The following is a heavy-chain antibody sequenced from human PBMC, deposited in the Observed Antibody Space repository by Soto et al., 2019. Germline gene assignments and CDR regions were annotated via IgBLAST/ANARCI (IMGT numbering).Heavy chain of an antibody. Sequence: GASVKVSCKASGYTFTSYYMHWVRQAPGQGLEWMGIINPSGGSTSYAQKFQGRVTMTRDTSTSTVYMELSSLRSEDTAVYYCARGLRLAYCGGDCSSPFDPWGQGTLVTVSS. D-gene: IGHD2-21*02. CDR2: INPSGGST. V-gene: IGHV1-46*01. CDR1: GYTFTSYY. J-gene: IGHJ5*02. CDR3: ARGLRLAYCGGDCSSPFDP.